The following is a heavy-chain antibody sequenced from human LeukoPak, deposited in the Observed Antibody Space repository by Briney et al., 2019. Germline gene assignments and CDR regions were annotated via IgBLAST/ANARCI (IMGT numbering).Heavy chain of an antibody. D-gene: IGHD3-22*01. CDR3: ARGPAILYWVYYDSSGSFDY. J-gene: IGHJ4*02. CDR2: MNPNSGNT. V-gene: IGHV1-8*01. Sequence: GASVKVSCKASGYTFTSYDINWVRQATGQGLEWMGWMNPNSGNTGYAQKFQGRVTMTRNTSISTAYMELSSLRSEDTAVYYCARGPAILYWVYYDSSGSFDYWGQGTLVTVSS. CDR1: GYTFTSYD.